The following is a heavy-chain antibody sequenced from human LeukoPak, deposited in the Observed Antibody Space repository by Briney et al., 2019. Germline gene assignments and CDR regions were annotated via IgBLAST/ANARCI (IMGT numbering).Heavy chain of an antibody. CDR3: VRGFGS. V-gene: IGHV4-38-2*02. CDR1: GYSISSGYF. CDR2: IYESGST. Sequence: SETLSLTCTVSGYSISSGYFWGWIRQPPGKGLEWIGTIYESGSTYYNPSLKSRVTISVDTSKNQFSLRLNSVTAADTAVYYCVRGFGSWGQGTLVTVSS. J-gene: IGHJ5*01.